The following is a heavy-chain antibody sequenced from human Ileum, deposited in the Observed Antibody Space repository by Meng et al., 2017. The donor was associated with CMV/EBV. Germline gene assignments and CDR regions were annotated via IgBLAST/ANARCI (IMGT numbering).Heavy chain of an antibody. CDR1: GFTFTDYF. CDR3: VREDRAPYYYFDF. J-gene: IGHJ4*02. V-gene: IGHV1-2*02. CDR2: INLNSGAT. D-gene: IGHD3-10*01. Sequence: CKDSGFTFTDYFFQWVRQAPGQRLEWMGWINLNSGATNYARKFQGRVSMTRDTSISTAYMELSSLTSDDTAIYSCVREDRAPYYYFDFWGQGTLVTVSS.